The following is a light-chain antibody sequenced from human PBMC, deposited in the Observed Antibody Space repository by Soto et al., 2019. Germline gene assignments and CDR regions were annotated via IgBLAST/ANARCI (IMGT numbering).Light chain of an antibody. CDR2: GAS. V-gene: IGKV3D-11*03. J-gene: IGKJ5*01. Sequence: EVVVTQSPDTLSLSPGETATLSCRASQSVSSSVAWYQQKPGQAPRLLIYGASSRTAGIPDRFSGSGSGTDFTLTISSVEPEDFAMYYCHQRNQFGQGTRLEIK. CDR1: QSVSSS. CDR3: HQRNQ.